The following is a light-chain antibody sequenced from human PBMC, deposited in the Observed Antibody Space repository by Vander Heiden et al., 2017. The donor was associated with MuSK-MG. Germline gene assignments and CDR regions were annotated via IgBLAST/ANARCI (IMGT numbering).Light chain of an antibody. Sequence: QSALTQPASVSGSPGQSITISYTGTSSDVGAYNYVSWYQQYPGKAPKLMIYDVSNRPSGNTASLTISGLQAEDEADYYCSSYTSSSTRVFGGGTKLTVL. CDR1: SSDVGAYNY. J-gene: IGLJ3*02. CDR3: SSYTSSSTRV. CDR2: DVS. V-gene: IGLV2-14*03.